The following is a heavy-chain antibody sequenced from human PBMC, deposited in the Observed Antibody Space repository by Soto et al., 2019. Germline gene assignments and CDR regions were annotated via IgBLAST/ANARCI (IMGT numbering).Heavy chain of an antibody. CDR2: TYYRSKWYN. CDR1: GDSVSSNSAA. Sequence: SQTLSLTCVISGDSVSSNSAAWNWIRQSPSRGLEWLGRTYYRSKWYNDYAVSVKSRITVNPDTSKNQFSLQLNSVTPEDTAVYYCARATYDFWSGYAYYYYGMDVWGQGTTVTVSS. D-gene: IGHD3-3*01. J-gene: IGHJ6*02. V-gene: IGHV6-1*01. CDR3: ARATYDFWSGYAYYYYGMDV.